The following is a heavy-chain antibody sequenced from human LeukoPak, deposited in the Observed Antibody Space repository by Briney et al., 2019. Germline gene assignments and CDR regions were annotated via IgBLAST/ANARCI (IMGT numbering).Heavy chain of an antibody. CDR3: ASRGIWFGELFEVYWFDP. CDR2: INHSGST. Sequence: SETLSLTCTVSGYSISSGYYWSWIRQPPGKGLEWIGEINHSGSTNYNPSLKSRVTISVDTSKNQFSLKLSSVTAADTAVYYCASRGIWFGELFEVYWFDPWGQGTLVTVSS. V-gene: IGHV4-38-2*02. J-gene: IGHJ5*02. CDR1: GYSISSGYY. D-gene: IGHD3-10*01.